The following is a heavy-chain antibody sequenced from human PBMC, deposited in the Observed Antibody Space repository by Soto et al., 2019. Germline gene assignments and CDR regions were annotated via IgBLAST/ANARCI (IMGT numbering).Heavy chain of an antibody. D-gene: IGHD3-9*01. CDR2: ISGGAGST. V-gene: IGHV3-23*01. J-gene: IGHJ5*02. CDR1: GFTFSSYA. Sequence: GGSLRLSCAASGFTFSSYAMSWVRQAPGKGLKWVSAISGGAGSTYYADSVKGRFTISRDNSKNTLYLQMNSLRAEDTAVYYCAKIAYYDIFTGSRKYNWFDPWGQGT. CDR3: AKIAYYDIFTGSRKYNWFDP.